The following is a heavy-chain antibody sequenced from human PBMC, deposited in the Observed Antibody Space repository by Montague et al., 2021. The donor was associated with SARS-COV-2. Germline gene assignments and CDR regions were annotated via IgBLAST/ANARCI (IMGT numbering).Heavy chain of an antibody. Sequence: SDTLSLTCAVYGGSFSGYYWSWIRQPPGKGLEWSGEINHSGSTNYNPSLKSRVTISVDTSKNQFSLKLSSVTAADTAVYYCARGRRILLWFGELLSGGDYYGMDVWGQGTTVTVSS. CDR3: ARGRRILLWFGELLSGGDYYGMDV. V-gene: IGHV4-34*01. J-gene: IGHJ6*02. CDR2: INHSGST. D-gene: IGHD3-10*01. CDR1: GGSFSGYY.